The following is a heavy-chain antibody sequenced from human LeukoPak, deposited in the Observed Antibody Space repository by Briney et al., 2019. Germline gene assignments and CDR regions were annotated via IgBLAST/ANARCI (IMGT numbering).Heavy chain of an antibody. V-gene: IGHV4-59*01. J-gene: IGHJ4*02. CDR3: ARSEYQLPLDY. D-gene: IGHD2-2*01. CDR1: GGSITPYY. CDR2: IYHSGAN. Sequence: SETLSLTCTVSGGSITPYYSYWIRQPPGKGLEWIGDIYHSGANKHNPSLKSRVTISVDRSKNQFSLKLRSVTAADTAVYYCARSEYQLPLDYWGQGTLVTVSS.